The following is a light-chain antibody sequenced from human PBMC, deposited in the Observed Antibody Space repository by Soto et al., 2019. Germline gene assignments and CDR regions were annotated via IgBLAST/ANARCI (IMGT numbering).Light chain of an antibody. J-gene: IGKJ1*01. Sequence: EIVMTQSPATLSVSPGERATLSCRASHSASSSLAWYQQKPGQAPRLLIYGASTRATGIPDRFSGSGSGTDFTLTISRLEPEDFAVYYCQLYTTFGQGTKVDIK. CDR2: GAS. CDR1: HSASSS. V-gene: IGKV3D-15*01. CDR3: QLYTT.